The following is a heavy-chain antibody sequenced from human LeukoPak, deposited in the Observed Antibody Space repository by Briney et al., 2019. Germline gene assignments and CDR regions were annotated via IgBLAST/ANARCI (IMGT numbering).Heavy chain of an antibody. CDR2: IHYTGST. V-gene: IGHV4-59*01. CDR3: ARDGRYYYAFDI. J-gene: IGHJ3*02. D-gene: IGHD1-26*01. Sequence: SETLSLTCTVSGGSINSYYWSWIRQPPGKGLECIGYIHYTGSTNYNPSLKSRVTISVDTSKSQFSLKLSSVTAADTAVYYCARDGRYYYAFDIWGQGTMVTVSS. CDR1: GGSINSYY.